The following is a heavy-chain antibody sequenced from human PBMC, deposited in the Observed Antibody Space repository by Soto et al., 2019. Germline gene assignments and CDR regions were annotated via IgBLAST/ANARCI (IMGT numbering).Heavy chain of an antibody. CDR1: GFTFSSYA. Sequence: QVQLVESGGGVVQPGRSLRLSCAASGFTFSSYAMHWVRQAPGKGLEWVAVISYDGSNKYYADSVKGRFTISRDNSKNTLYLQMNSLRAEDTAVYYCAIFYGSRSYYNPCDYWGQGTLVTVSS. CDR3: AIFYGSRSYYNPCDY. J-gene: IGHJ4*02. D-gene: IGHD3-10*01. CDR2: ISYDGSNK. V-gene: IGHV3-30-3*01.